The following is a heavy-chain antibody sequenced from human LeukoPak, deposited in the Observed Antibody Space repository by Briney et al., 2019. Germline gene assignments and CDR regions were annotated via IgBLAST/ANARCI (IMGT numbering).Heavy chain of an antibody. CDR3: ARFGSLREPIHDY. J-gene: IGHJ4*02. Sequence: SETLSLTCTVSGGSIRSYYWSWIRQPPGKGLEWIGYIYYSGSTNYNPSLKSRSTISVDTSKNQFSLKLSFVTAADTAVYYCARFGSLREPIHDYWGQGTLVTVSS. CDR2: IYYSGST. CDR1: GGSIRSYY. D-gene: IGHD3-16*01. V-gene: IGHV4-59*01.